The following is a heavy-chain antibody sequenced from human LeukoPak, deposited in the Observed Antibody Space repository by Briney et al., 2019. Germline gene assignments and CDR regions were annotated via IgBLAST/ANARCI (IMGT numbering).Heavy chain of an antibody. CDR2: FHSDGNI. J-gene: IGHJ4*02. D-gene: IGHD3-10*01. V-gene: IGHV3-53*01. CDR3: AKARGGD. Sequence: GGSLSLSCAASGFILSSEHMSWVREAPGKGLEGVSLFHSDGNIYYSDSVTGRITISRDDSTNPVYLQMNSLRAEDTAVYYCAKARGGDWGQGTLVTVYS. CDR1: GFILSSEH.